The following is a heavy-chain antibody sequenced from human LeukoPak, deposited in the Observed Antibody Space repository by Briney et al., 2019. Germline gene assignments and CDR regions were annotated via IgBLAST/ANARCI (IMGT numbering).Heavy chain of an antibody. CDR3: ARWTSSGWLGVRWFDP. V-gene: IGHV4-34*01. D-gene: IGHD6-19*01. Sequence: SETLSLTCTVSGGSISSYYWSWIRQPPGKVLEWIGEINHSGSTNYNPSLKSRVTISVDTSKNQFSLKLSSVTAADTAVYYCARWTSSGWLGVRWFDPWGQGTLVTVSS. CDR2: INHSGST. CDR1: GGSISSYY. J-gene: IGHJ5*02.